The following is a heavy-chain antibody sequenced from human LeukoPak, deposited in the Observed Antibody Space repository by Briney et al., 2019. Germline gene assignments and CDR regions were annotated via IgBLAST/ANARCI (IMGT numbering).Heavy chain of an antibody. CDR3: ARYCSTTSRHFYGMDV. CDR2: ISSRESTK. J-gene: IGHJ6*02. V-gene: IGHV3-48*03. CDR1: GFTFSTFE. D-gene: IGHD2-2*01. Sequence: GGSLRLSCAASGFTFSTFEMTWVRQAPGKGLEWVSYISSRESTKYYADSVKGRFTISRDNAKNAVYLQMNSLRAEDTAVYYCARYCSTTSRHFYGMDVWGRGTSVTVSS.